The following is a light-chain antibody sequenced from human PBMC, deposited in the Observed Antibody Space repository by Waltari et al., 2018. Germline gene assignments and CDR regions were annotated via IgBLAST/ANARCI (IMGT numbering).Light chain of an antibody. CDR3: QTWDTDSYVI. V-gene: IGLV4-69*01. CDR1: SGHSTHA. CDR2: LNTDGSH. Sequence: QLVLTQSPSASASLGASVKLTCTLSSGHSTHAIAWHQQQPEKGPRYLMKLNTDGSHNEGDGIPDRFSGSSSGAERYLTISSLQSEDEADYYCQTWDTDSYVIFGGGTKLTVL. J-gene: IGLJ2*01.